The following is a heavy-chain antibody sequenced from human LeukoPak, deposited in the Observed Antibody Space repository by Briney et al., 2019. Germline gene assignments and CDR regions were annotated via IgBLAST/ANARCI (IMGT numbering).Heavy chain of an antibody. CDR3: ARPDGYNMGDPCAFDI. CDR1: GYTFTGYY. D-gene: IGHD5-24*01. J-gene: IGHJ3*02. V-gene: IGHV1-2*02. CDR2: INPNSGGT. Sequence: GASVRVSCKASGYTFTGYYMNWVRQAPGQGLEWMGWINPNSGGTNYAQKFEGRVTMTRDTSISTAYMEMSRLRSDDTAVYYCARPDGYNMGDPCAFDIWGQGT.